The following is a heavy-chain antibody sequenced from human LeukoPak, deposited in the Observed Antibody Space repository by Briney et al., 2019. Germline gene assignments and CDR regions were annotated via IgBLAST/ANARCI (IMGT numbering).Heavy chain of an antibody. J-gene: IGHJ4*02. CDR3: ARETTACGYFDY. V-gene: IGHV4-61*02. CDR1: GGSISSDSHY. D-gene: IGHD4-17*01. Sequence: PSQTLSLTCTVSGGSISSDSHYWSWIRQPAGKALESIGRVYVSGSTNYNPSLKSRVTISIDTSKNHFSLRLSSVTAADTAVYYCARETTACGYFDYWGQGTLVTVSS. CDR2: VYVSGST.